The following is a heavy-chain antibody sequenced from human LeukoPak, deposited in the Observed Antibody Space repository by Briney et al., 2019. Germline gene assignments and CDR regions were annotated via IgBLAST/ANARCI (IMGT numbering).Heavy chain of an antibody. Sequence: SETLSLTCTVSGGSISSSSYYWGWIRQPPGKGLEWIGSIYYSGSTYYNPSLKSRVTISVDTSKNQFSLKLSSVTAADTAVYYCAGVVVVAATCWFDPWGQGTLVTVSS. CDR2: IYYSGST. V-gene: IGHV4-39*01. J-gene: IGHJ5*02. CDR3: AGVVVVAATCWFDP. CDR1: GGSISSSSYY. D-gene: IGHD2-15*01.